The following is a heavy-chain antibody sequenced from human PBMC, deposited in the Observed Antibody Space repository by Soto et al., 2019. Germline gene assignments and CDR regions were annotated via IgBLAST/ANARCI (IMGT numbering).Heavy chain of an antibody. D-gene: IGHD2-15*01. J-gene: IGHJ5*02. Sequence: GGSLRLSCAASGFTFSDYYMSWIRQAPGKGLEWVSYISSSGSTIYYADSVKGRFTISRDNAKNSLYLQMNSLRAEDTAVYYCAREGGAYCSGGSCYFFWFDPWGQGTLVTVSS. CDR2: ISSSGSTI. CDR3: AREGGAYCSGGSCYFFWFDP. V-gene: IGHV3-11*01. CDR1: GFTFSDYY.